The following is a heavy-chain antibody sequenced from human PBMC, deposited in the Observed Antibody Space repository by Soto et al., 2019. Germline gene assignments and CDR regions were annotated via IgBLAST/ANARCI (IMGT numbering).Heavy chain of an antibody. D-gene: IGHD3-16*02. CDR1: GGTFINYA. Sequence: QVQLVQSGAEVKKPGSSVRVSCKASGGTFINYAISWVRQAPGQGLEWMGGIIPILGTAKYAQKFQGRVTTTADRSTSTAYMELSSLRSEDTAVYYFARDPRRGFGELSDDYWGQGTLVTVSS. CDR2: IIPILGTA. V-gene: IGHV1-69*06. CDR3: ARDPRRGFGELSDDY. J-gene: IGHJ4*02.